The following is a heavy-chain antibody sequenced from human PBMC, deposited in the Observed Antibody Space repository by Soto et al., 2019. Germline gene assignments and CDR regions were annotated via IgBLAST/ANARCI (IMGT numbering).Heavy chain of an antibody. J-gene: IGHJ6*02. V-gene: IGHV3-48*03. D-gene: IGHD6-13*01. CDR2: ISSSGSTI. CDR3: ASSGQQLVPYYDGMDV. CDR1: GFTFSSYE. Sequence: EVQLVESGGGLVQPGGSLRLSCAASGFTFSSYEMNWVRQAPGKGLEWVSYISSSGSTIYYADSVKGRFTISRDNAKNSVYLQMTSLRAEDTAVYYCASSGQQLVPYYDGMDVWGQGTTVTVSS.